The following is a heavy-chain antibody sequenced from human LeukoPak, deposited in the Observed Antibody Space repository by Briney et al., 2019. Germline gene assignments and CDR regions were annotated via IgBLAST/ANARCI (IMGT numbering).Heavy chain of an antibody. J-gene: IGHJ3*02. CDR1: GFTFTAYH. CDR2: INPNSGGT. V-gene: IGHV1-2*02. D-gene: IGHD3-9*01. CDR3: ARGVLIQGRGAFDI. Sequence: GASVKVSCKASGFTFTAYHMHWVRQAPGQGLEWMGWINPNSGGTNYAQKFQDRVAMTRDTSINTAYMELSSLTYDDTAVYYCARGVLIQGRGAFDIWGQGAMVTVSS.